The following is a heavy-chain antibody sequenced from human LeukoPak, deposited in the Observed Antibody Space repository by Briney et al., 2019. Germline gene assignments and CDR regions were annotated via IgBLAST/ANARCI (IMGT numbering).Heavy chain of an antibody. D-gene: IGHD3-22*01. Sequence: GGSLRLSCAASGFTFSSYSMNWVRQAPGKGLVWVSRINSDGSSTSYADSVKGRFTISRDNAKNTLYLQMNSLRAEDTAVYYCATQTTNYYDSSGYYGLDYWGQGTLVTVSS. V-gene: IGHV3-74*01. CDR3: ATQTTNYYDSSGYYGLDY. CDR1: GFTFSSYS. CDR2: INSDGSST. J-gene: IGHJ4*02.